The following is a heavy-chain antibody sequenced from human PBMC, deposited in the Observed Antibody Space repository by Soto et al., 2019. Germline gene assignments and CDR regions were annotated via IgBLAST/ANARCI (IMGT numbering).Heavy chain of an antibody. CDR3: ARDLISTFWSGYPTHIRYYYYYYMDV. CDR1: GYTFTSYY. D-gene: IGHD3-3*01. V-gene: IGHV1-46*03. CDR2: INPCGGST. J-gene: IGHJ6*03. Sequence: GASVKVSCKASGYTFTSYYMHWVRQAPGQGLEWMGIINPCGGSTSYAQKFQGRVTMTRDTSTSTVYMELSSLRSEDTAVYYCARDLISTFWSGYPTHIRYYYYYYMDVWGKGTTVTVSS.